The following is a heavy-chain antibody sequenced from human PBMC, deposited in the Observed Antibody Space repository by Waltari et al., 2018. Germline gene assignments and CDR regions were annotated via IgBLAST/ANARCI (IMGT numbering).Heavy chain of an antibody. V-gene: IGHV1-69*01. CDR3: ASTPLWFGELLKYYFDY. J-gene: IGHJ4*02. Sequence: QVQLVQSGAEVKKPGSSVKVSCKASGGTFSSYAISWVRQAPGQGLEWMGGRSPIFGTANYAQKFQGRVTITADESTSTAYMELSSLRSEDTAVYYCASTPLWFGELLKYYFDYWGQGTLVTVSS. CDR2: RSPIFGTA. CDR1: GGTFSSYA. D-gene: IGHD3-10*01.